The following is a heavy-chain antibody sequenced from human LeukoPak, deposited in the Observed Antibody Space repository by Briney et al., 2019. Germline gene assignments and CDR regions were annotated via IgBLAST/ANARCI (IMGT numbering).Heavy chain of an antibody. CDR1: GLTFSSYW. CDR2: IKSDGSNT. J-gene: IGHJ3*02. V-gene: IGHV3-74*01. Sequence: PGGSLRLPCAASGLTFSSYWMQWVSHAPGRGRVWVSRIKSDGSNTSYADSVKGRFTISRDNAKNTLYLQMNSLRAEDTAVYYCARDGAAYDILTGNYKPIDAFDIWGQGTMVTVSS. CDR3: ARDGAAYDILTGNYKPIDAFDI. D-gene: IGHD3-9*01.